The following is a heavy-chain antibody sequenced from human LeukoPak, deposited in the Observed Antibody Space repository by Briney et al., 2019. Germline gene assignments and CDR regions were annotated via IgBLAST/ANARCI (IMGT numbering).Heavy chain of an antibody. V-gene: IGHV4-59*01. D-gene: IGHD3-10*01. Sequence: SETLSLTCTVSGGSISSYYWSWIRQPPGKGLEWIGYIYYSGSTNYNPPLKSRVTISVDTSKNQFSLKLSSVTAADTAVYYCARDTTITMVRGVIPSRGLNAFDIWGQGTMVTVSS. CDR3: ARDTTITMVRGVIPSRGLNAFDI. CDR2: IYYSGST. J-gene: IGHJ3*02. CDR1: GGSISSYY.